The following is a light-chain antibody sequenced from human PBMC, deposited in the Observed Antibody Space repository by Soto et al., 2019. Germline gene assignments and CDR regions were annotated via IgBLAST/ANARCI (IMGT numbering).Light chain of an antibody. CDR3: QTWGAGSQVV. J-gene: IGLJ2*01. CDR1: SGLSSYA. Sequence: QLVLTQSPSASASLGASVKLTCTLSSGLSSYAIAWHQQQPEKGPRYLRKLNSDGSHIKGDGIPDRFSGSSSGAERYLTIYSLQSEDEADYYCQTWGAGSQVVFGGGTKLTVL. V-gene: IGLV4-69*01. CDR2: LNSDGSH.